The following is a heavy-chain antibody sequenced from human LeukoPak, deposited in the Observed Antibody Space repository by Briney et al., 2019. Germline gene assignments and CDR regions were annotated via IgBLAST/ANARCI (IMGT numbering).Heavy chain of an antibody. CDR2: INPNSGGT. CDR3: ARGGSSGFIEHFQH. D-gene: IGHD6-19*01. J-gene: IGHJ1*01. CDR1: GCTFTGYY. Sequence: ASVKVSCKASGCTFTGYYMHWVRQAPGQGLEWMGWINPNSGGTNYAQKFQGWVTMTRDTSISTAYMELSRLRSDDTAVYYCARGGSSGFIEHFQHWGQGTLVTVSS. V-gene: IGHV1-2*04.